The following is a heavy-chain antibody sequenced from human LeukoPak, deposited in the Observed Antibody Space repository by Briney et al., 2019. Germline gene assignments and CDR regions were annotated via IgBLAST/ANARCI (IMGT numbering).Heavy chain of an antibody. CDR2: IYYSGIT. V-gene: IGHV4-39*07. Sequence: SETLSLTCAVSGCSISSSSYYWGWIRQPPGKGLEWIGSIYYSGITYYNPSLKSQITISVDTSKNQFSLKLSSVTAADTAVYYCARVVVAATTFDYWGQGTLVTVSS. CDR3: ARVVVAATTFDY. J-gene: IGHJ4*02. D-gene: IGHD2-15*01. CDR1: GCSISSSSYY.